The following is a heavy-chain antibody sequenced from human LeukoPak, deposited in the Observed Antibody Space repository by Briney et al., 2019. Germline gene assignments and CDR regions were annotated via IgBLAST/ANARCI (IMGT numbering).Heavy chain of an antibody. V-gene: IGHV4-4*02. D-gene: IGHD4-17*01. CDR2: IYHSGTT. Sequence: SETLSLTCAVSGAFITNSRWWSWARRPPGKGLEWIGEIYHSGTTNYNPSLQSRVTMSVDKSKNQFSLKLSSVTAADTAVYYCATYFYGEYGSYYFDYWGQGTLVTVSS. CDR3: ATYFYGEYGSYYFDY. CDR1: GAFITNSRW. J-gene: IGHJ4*02.